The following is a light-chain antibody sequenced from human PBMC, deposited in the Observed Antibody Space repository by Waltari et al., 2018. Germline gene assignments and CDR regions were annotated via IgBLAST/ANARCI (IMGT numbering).Light chain of an antibody. J-gene: IGKJ1*01. V-gene: IGKV4-1*01. CDR2: WAS. CDR3: LQYLHTPRT. Sequence: DVVMTQSPDSLAVSLGERATINCKSSQSLLYTSNNKNYLAWYQQKPGQPPKILIYWASILESGVPDRFSGSGSGSDCTLTISGLQAEGVSSYFCLQYLHTPRTFGQGTKVEIK. CDR1: QSLLYTSNNKNY.